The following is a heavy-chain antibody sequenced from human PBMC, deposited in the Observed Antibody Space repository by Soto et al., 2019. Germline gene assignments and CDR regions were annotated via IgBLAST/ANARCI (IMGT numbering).Heavy chain of an antibody. CDR3: NRPPTSGGMDV. J-gene: IGHJ6*02. Sequence: PGGSLRLSCAASGFTFSGSAMHWVRQASGKGLEWVGRIRSKANSYATAYAASVKGRFTISRDDSKNTAYLQMNSLKTEDTAVYYCNRPPTSGGMDVWGQGTKVTVSS. CDR1: GFTFSGSA. CDR2: IRSKANSYAT. V-gene: IGHV3-73*01. D-gene: IGHD1-26*01.